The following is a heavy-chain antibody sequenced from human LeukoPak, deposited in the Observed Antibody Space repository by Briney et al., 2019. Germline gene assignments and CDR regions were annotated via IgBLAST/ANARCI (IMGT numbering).Heavy chain of an antibody. D-gene: IGHD6-13*01. CDR2: ISSSSSYI. V-gene: IGHV3-21*01. J-gene: IGHJ4*02. CDR3: AREVYSSSWSYYFDY. CDR1: GFTFSTYS. Sequence: PGGSLRLSCAASGFTFSTYSMNWVRQAPGKGLEWVSSISSSSSYIYYADSAKGRFTISRDNAKNSLYLQMNSMRAEDTAVYYCAREVYSSSWSYYFDYWGQGTLVTVSS.